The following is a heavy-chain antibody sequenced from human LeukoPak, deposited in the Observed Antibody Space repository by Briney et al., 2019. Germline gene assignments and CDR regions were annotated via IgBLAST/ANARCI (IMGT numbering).Heavy chain of an antibody. J-gene: IGHJ3*02. D-gene: IGHD2-15*01. CDR2: ISSSGSTI. Sequence: GGSLRLSCAASGFTFSSYEMNWVRQAPGKGLEWGSYISSSGSTIYYADSVKGRFTISRDNAKNSLYLQMNSLRAEDTAVYYCARDCGGGSCYGPYDAFDIWGQGTMVTVSS. V-gene: IGHV3-48*03. CDR3: ARDCGGGSCYGPYDAFDI. CDR1: GFTFSSYE.